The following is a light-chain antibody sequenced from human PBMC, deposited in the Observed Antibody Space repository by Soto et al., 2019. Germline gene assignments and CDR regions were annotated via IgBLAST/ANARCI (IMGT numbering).Light chain of an antibody. CDR1: QSVNIN. J-gene: IGKJ4*01. Sequence: DIVLTQSPGTLSLSPGERATLSCMASQSVNINLAWYQQKPGQAPRLLIYGTSTRATGVPARFSCSGSGTEFTLTISNLQSADFAVYYCQQYNDWPPLTFGGGTKVDIK. CDR2: GTS. CDR3: QQYNDWPPLT. V-gene: IGKV3-15*01.